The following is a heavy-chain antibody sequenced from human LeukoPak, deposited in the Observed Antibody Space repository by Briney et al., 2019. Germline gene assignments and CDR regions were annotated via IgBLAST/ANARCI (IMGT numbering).Heavy chain of an antibody. V-gene: IGHV1-18*01. CDR1: GYTFTSYG. D-gene: IGHD3-9*01. CDR2: ISAYNGNT. J-gene: IGHJ4*02. Sequence: ASVKVSCTASGYTFTSYGISWVRQAPGQGLEWMGWISAYNGNTNYAQKLQGRVTMTTDTSTSTAYMELRSLRSDDTAVYYCARAGYFDWLLSAYDYWGQGNLVTVSS. CDR3: ARAGYFDWLLSAYDY.